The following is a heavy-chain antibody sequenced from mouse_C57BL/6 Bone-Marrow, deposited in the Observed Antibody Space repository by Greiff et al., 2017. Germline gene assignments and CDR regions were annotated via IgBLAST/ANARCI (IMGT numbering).Heavy chain of an antibody. CDR1: GFTFSSYA. CDR3: ARDAGYYDGWYFDV. Sequence: DVHLVESGGGLVKPGGSLKLSCAASGFTFSSYAMSWVRQTPEKRLEWVATISDGGSYTYYPDNVKGRFTISRDNAKNNLYLQMSHLKSEDTAMYYCARDAGYYDGWYFDVWGTGTTVTVSS. J-gene: IGHJ1*03. V-gene: IGHV5-4*01. CDR2: ISDGGSYT. D-gene: IGHD2-3*01.